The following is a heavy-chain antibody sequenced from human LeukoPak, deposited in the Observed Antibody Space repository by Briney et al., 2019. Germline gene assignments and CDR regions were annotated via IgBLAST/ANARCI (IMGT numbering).Heavy chain of an antibody. J-gene: IGHJ6*03. CDR1: GGSFSGYY. V-gene: IGHV4-34*01. CDR2: INHSGST. Sequence: ASETLSLTCAVYGGSFSGYYWSWIRQPPGKGLEWIGEINHSGSTNYNPSLKSRVTISVDTSKNQFSLKLSSVTAADTAVYYCARRRGSGSYYKKYYMDVWGKGTTVTISS. D-gene: IGHD3-10*01. CDR3: ARRRGSGSYYKKYYMDV.